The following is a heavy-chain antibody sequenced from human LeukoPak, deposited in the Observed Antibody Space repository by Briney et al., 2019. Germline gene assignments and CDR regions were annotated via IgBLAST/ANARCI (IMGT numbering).Heavy chain of an antibody. D-gene: IGHD1-14*01. J-gene: IGHJ5*02. CDR2: INPSGST. CDR1: GGSFSGYY. CDR3: VRGYNNPRSGWFDP. Sequence: PSETLSLTCAVSGGSFSGYYWSWIRQTPGKGLEWIGEINPSGSTNFNPSLKSRVTISVDTSKNQFSLKLSSVTAADTAVYYCVRGYNNPRSGWFDPWGQGTLVTVSS. V-gene: IGHV4-34*01.